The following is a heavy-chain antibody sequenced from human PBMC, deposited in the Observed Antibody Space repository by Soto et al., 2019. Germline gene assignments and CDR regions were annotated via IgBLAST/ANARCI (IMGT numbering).Heavy chain of an antibody. CDR3: SHRQRYCSGGSCERGFDY. CDR1: GFSISTTGVG. V-gene: IGHV2-5*01. Sequence: QLTLKESGPTLVKPTQTLTLTRTFSGFSISTTGVGVGWISQPRRKVLECLALIFWYDDKRYSPSLKSRITITKDNSKNQVVLTMANMDAVDTATYYCSHRQRYCSGGSCERGFDYWGQGNLVTVSS. D-gene: IGHD2-15*01. CDR2: IFWYDDK. J-gene: IGHJ4*02.